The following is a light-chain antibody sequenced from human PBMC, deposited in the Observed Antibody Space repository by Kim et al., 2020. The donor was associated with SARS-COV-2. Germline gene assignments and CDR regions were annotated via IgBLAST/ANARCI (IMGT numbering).Light chain of an antibody. CDR3: QVWNNSRHFYVV. V-gene: IGLV3-21*01. CDR1: NIETNH. J-gene: IGLJ2*01. CDR2: YNT. Sequence: SYELTQPPSVSVAPGETARITWGGNNIETNHVHWYRQKPGQAHVLVIYYNTDRPSGSPERFSGSNTGTTDTLTISRVEAGDEADYYCQVWNNSRHFYVVFGGGTQLTVL.